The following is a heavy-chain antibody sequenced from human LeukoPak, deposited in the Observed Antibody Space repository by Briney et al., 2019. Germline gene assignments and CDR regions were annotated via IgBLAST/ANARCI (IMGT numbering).Heavy chain of an antibody. CDR3: ARAVYRSGGYYFDY. D-gene: IGHD6-19*01. CDR2: ISYDGSDK. J-gene: IGHJ4*02. V-gene: IGHV3-30*03. Sequence: PGGSLRLSCAASGFTFSTYGMNWVRQAPGKGLEWVAVISYDGSDKNYADSVKGRFTISRDNSKNTLYLQMNSLRADDTAVYYCARAVYRSGGYYFDYWGQGTLVIVSS. CDR1: GFTFSTYG.